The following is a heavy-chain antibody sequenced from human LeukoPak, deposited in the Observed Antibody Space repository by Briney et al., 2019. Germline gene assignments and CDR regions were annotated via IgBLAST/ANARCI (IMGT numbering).Heavy chain of an antibody. CDR3: ARQVGHYGSGSYTLDY. Sequence: SETLSLTCTVSGGSISSYYWSWIRQPPGKGLEWIGYIYYSGSTNYNPSLKSRVTISVDTSKNQFSLKLSSVTAADTAVYYCARQVGHYGSGSYTLDYWGQGTLVTVSS. CDR1: GGSISSYY. V-gene: IGHV4-59*08. D-gene: IGHD3-10*01. CDR2: IYYSGST. J-gene: IGHJ4*02.